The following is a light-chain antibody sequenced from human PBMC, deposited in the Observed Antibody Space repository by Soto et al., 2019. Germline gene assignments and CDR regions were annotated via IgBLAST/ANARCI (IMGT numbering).Light chain of an antibody. Sequence: QSVLTQPPSVAAAPGQKVTISCSGSSSNIGNNYVSWYQQLPGTAPKLLIDENNQRPSGIADAFYESKSGTSATLGVTGLQTGDEADYYCGTWDSSLSGVVFGGGTKLTVL. CDR3: GTWDSSLSGVV. CDR1: SSNIGNNY. CDR2: ENN. V-gene: IGLV1-51*02. J-gene: IGLJ2*01.